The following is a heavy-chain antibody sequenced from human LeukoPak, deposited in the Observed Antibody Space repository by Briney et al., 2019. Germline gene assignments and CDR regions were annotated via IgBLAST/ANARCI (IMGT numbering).Heavy chain of an antibody. CDR2: INTNTGNP. CDR1: GYTFTSYA. D-gene: IGHD1-7*01. J-gene: IGHJ6*03. V-gene: IGHV7-4-1*02. CDR3: ARDYRNWNYDDYYYYYMDV. Sequence: ASVKVSCKASGYTFTSYAMNWVRQAPGQGLEWMGWINTNTGNPTYAQGFTGRFVFSLDTSVSTAYLQISSLKAEDTAVYYCARDYRNWNYDDYYYYYMDVWGKGTTVTVSS.